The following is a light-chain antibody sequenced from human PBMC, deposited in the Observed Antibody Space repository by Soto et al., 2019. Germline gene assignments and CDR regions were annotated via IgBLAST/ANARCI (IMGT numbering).Light chain of an antibody. CDR3: QQYYTTPFS. CDR2: WAS. J-gene: IGKJ4*01. CDR1: PSVLYSSNNKNY. Sequence: ILMTQFPASLAESLGKSATIPCTASPSVLYSSNNKNYLARFQQRPGQPPKLLIYWASTRESGVPDRFSGSGSGTDFTLTISSLQAEDVAVYFCQQYYTTPFSVGGGTKV. V-gene: IGKV4-1*01.